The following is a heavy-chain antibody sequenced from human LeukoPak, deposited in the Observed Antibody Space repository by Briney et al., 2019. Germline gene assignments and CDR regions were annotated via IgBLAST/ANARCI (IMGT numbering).Heavy chain of an antibody. V-gene: IGHV3-23*01. J-gene: IGHJ4*02. CDR2: ISASGDST. CDR1: GFTFSDYY. CDR3: AKDVLYTKAQFWDY. Sequence: PGGSLRLSCAASGFTFSDYYMSWVRQAPGKGLEWASAISASGDSTYYADSVKGRFTISRDNSKSTLYLQINSLRAEDTAVYYCAKDVLYTKAQFWDYWGQGTLVTASS. D-gene: IGHD4-11*01.